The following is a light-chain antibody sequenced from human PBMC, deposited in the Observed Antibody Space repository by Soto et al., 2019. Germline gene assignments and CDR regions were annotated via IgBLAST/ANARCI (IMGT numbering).Light chain of an antibody. Sequence: DIQLTQSPSSVSASVGDRISIICRASQDISGWLAWYQQKPGKAPKLLIYAASSLQTGVPSRFSGSGSGTEFTLTISSLQPDDFATYYCQQYNSYSFGQGTKVDIK. CDR2: AAS. J-gene: IGKJ1*01. CDR3: QQYNSYS. CDR1: QDISGW. V-gene: IGKV1D-16*01.